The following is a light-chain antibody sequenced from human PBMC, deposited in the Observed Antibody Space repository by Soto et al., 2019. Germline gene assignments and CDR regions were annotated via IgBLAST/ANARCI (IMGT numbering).Light chain of an antibody. V-gene: IGLV1-40*01. CDR2: GNS. Sequence: QSVRTQPPSVSGAPGQRVTISCNGSSSNIGAGYDVHWYQQLPGTAPKILIYGNSNRPSGVPDRFSGSKSGTSASLAITGLQAEDEADYYCQSYDSSLSVVFGGGTQLTVL. J-gene: IGLJ2*01. CDR1: SSNIGAGYD. CDR3: QSYDSSLSVV.